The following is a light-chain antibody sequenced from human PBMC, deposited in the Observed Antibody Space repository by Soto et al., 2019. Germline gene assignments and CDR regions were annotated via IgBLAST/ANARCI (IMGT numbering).Light chain of an antibody. Sequence: EIVLTQSPATLSLSPGERATLSCRASRSVTGYLAWYQQKPGQAPRLLIYDASSRATGIPPRFSGSGSGTDFTLTITSLEPEDFAVYYCQQRSDWPSTFGGGTKVEIK. CDR3: QQRSDWPST. V-gene: IGKV3-11*01. J-gene: IGKJ4*01. CDR1: RSVTGY. CDR2: DAS.